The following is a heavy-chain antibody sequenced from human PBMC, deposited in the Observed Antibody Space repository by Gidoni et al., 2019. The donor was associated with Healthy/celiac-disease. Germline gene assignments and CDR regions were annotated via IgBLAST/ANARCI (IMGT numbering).Heavy chain of an antibody. CDR1: GFTFSRYA. CDR2: ISGSGGST. D-gene: IGHD1-26*01. Sequence: EVQLLESGGGLVPPGGSLRLPCAASGFTFSRYAMRWVRQAPGKGLEWVSAISGSGGSTDYADSVKGRFTISRDNSKNTLYLQMNSLRAEDTAVYYCAKIWRGGAPYYYGMDVWGQGTTVTVSS. V-gene: IGHV3-23*01. CDR3: AKIWRGGAPYYYGMDV. J-gene: IGHJ6*02.